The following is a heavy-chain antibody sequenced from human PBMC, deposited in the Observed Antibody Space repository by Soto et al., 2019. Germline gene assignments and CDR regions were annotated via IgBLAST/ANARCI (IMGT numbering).Heavy chain of an antibody. Sequence: SETVSLTCTVSGGSISSYYWSWIRQPPGKGLEWIGYIYYSGSTNYNPSLKSRVTISVDTSKNQFSLKLSSVTAADTAVYYCARLPGDDIAVADNWGQRTMVTVS. J-gene: IGHJ4*02. D-gene: IGHD6-19*01. CDR3: ARLPGDDIAVADN. CDR1: GGSISSYY. V-gene: IGHV4-59*08. CDR2: IYYSGST.